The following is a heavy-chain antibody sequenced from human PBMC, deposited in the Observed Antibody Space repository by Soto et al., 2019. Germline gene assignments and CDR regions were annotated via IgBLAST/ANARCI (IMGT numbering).Heavy chain of an antibody. CDR3: ARGAETHLGYCSGGSCYNWFDP. D-gene: IGHD2-15*01. Sequence: VASVKVSCKASGGTFSSYAIGWVRQAPGQGLEWMGGIIPIFGTANYAQKFQGRVTITADESTSTAYMELSSLRSEDTAVYYCARGAETHLGYCSGGSCYNWFDPWGQGTLVTVSS. CDR2: IIPIFGTA. V-gene: IGHV1-69*13. J-gene: IGHJ5*02. CDR1: GGTFSSYA.